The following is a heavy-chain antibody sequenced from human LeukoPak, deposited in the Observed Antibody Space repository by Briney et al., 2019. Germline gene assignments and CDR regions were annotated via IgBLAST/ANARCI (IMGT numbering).Heavy chain of an antibody. CDR1: GGSISSYY. Sequence: PSETLSLTCTVSGGSISSYYWSWIRQPPGKGLEWIGYIYYSGSTYYNPSLKSRATISLDTSKNQFSLKLTSVTAADTAVYFCARHPFSSPFDYWGQGTLVTVSS. D-gene: IGHD2/OR15-2a*01. CDR2: IYYSGST. V-gene: IGHV4-59*08. CDR3: ARHPFSSPFDY. J-gene: IGHJ4*02.